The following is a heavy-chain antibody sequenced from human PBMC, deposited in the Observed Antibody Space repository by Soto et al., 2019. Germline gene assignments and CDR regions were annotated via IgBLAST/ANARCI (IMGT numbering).Heavy chain of an antibody. CDR3: AVTYYFDGSDSRHGPFDI. V-gene: IGHV1-2*04. CDR2: INPNRGGR. J-gene: IGHJ3*02. CDR1: GYSFSVYP. D-gene: IGHD3-22*01. Sequence: VSVKVSCKVSGYSFSVYPIHWVRQAPGQGLEWMGCINPNRGGREYAKKFRGWVTMTRDTSISTAYMELSRLKSDDTAVYNCAVTYYFDGSDSRHGPFDIWGLGPMV.